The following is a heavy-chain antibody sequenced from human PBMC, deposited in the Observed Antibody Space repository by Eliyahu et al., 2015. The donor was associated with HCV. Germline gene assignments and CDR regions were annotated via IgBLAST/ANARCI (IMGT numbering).Heavy chain of an antibody. V-gene: IGHV3-49*03. CDR2: IRSKVYGGTT. Sequence: EVQLVESGGGLVQPGRSLRLSCTGSGFTFGXYAMXWFRQAPGKGPGWVGFIRSKVYGGTTDHAASVKGRFTISRDDSKSIAYLQMNSLKTEDTAAYYCSRGLTMIVVGLWTRNVFDIWGQGTMVTVSS. D-gene: IGHD3-22*01. CDR3: SRGLTMIVVGLWTRNVFDI. CDR1: GFTFGXYA. J-gene: IGHJ3*02.